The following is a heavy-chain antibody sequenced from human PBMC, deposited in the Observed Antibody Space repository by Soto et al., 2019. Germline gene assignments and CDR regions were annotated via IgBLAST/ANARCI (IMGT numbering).Heavy chain of an antibody. Sequence: QVQLQESGPGLVKPSQTLSLTCTVSGGSISSGGYYWTWIRQHPGKGLEGIGYNYYSGITYYNPSLKRRVTXSXAXSXXQFALKLSSVTAADTAVYYCARGSSIAGLYYGMDVWGQGTTVTVSS. CDR3: ARGSSIAGLYYGMDV. V-gene: IGHV4-31*03. J-gene: IGHJ6*02. D-gene: IGHD6-6*01. CDR1: GGSISSGGYY. CDR2: NYYSGIT.